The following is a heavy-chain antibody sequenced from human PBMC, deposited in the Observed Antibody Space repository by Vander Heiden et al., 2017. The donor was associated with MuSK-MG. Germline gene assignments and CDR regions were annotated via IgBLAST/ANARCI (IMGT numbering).Heavy chain of an antibody. CDR3: ASDRGGTYYYGSGSDY. J-gene: IGHJ4*02. CDR1: GGPFSSYA. CDR2: IIPILGIA. D-gene: IGHD3-10*01. V-gene: IGHV1-69*04. Sequence: QVQLVQSGAEVKTPGSSVKVSCKASGGPFSSYAISWVRQAPGQGLEWMGRIIPILGIANYAQKFQGRVTITADKSTSTAYMELSSLRSEDTAVYYCASDRGGTYYYGSGSDYWGQGTLVTVSS.